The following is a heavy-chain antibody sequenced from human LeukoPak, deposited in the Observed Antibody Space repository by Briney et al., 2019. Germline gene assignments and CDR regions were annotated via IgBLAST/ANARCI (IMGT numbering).Heavy chain of an antibody. CDR3: ARAYSSVSSPPQNFFNS. V-gene: IGHV4-61*02. D-gene: IGHD4-11*01. J-gene: IGHJ4*02. Sequence: SQTLSLTCTVSGASFSSNSYCWSWLRQPAGRGLEYIGGIYSSGSTNYDPSLKSRVTISLDTSGNQFSLELSFVTAANTAVYDCARAYSSVSSPPQNFFNSWGQGTLVTVSS. CDR2: IYSSGST. CDR1: GASFSSNSYC.